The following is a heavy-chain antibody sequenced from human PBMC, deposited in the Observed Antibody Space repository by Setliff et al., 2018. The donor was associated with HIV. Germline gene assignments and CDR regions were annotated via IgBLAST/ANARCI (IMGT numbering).Heavy chain of an antibody. CDR1: GGTFSSYA. J-gene: IGHJ4*02. V-gene: IGHV1-69*05. Sequence: SVKVSCKASGGTFSSYAISWVRQAPGQGLEWMGGIVPIFGTANYAQQFQGRVTITRDMSTSTAYMELSSLRSEDTAVYYCARADMVGGVMIVPSLDHWGQGTLVTVSS. D-gene: IGHD3-10*01. CDR2: IVPIFGTA. CDR3: ARADMVGGVMIVPSLDH.